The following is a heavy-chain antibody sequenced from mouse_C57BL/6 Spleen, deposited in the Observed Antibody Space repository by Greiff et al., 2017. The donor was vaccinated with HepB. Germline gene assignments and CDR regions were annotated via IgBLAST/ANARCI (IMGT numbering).Heavy chain of an antibody. CDR1: GFTFSSYA. Sequence: EVHLVESGEGLVKPGGSLKLSCAASGFTFSSYAMSWVRQTPEKRLEWVAYISSGGDYIYYADTVKGRFTISRDNARNTLYLQMSSLKSEDTAMYYCTRDQNDYYGSSPFAYWGQGTLVTVSA. CDR3: TRDQNDYYGSSPFAY. V-gene: IGHV5-9-1*02. D-gene: IGHD1-1*01. CDR2: ISSGGDYI. J-gene: IGHJ3*01.